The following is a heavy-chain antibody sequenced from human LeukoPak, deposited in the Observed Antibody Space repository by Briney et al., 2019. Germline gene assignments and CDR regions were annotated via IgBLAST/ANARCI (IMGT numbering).Heavy chain of an antibody. CDR1: GFTFDDYA. D-gene: IGHD3-16*01. J-gene: IGHJ3*02. CDR2: ISWNSGSI. CDR3: AKDWGITFGGVGNRGAFDI. Sequence: GGSLRLSCAASGFTFDDYAMHWVRQAPGKGLEWVSGISWNSGSIGYADPVKGRFTISRDNAKNSLYLQMNSLRAEDTALYYCAKDWGITFGGVGNRGAFDIWGQGTMVTVSS. V-gene: IGHV3-9*01.